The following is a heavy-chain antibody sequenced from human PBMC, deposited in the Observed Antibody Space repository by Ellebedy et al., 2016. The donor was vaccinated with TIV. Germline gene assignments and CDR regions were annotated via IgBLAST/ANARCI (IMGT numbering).Heavy chain of an antibody. CDR1: GFTFNSYA. CDR3: ARDLDKSSGWYGGAGY. D-gene: IGHD6-19*01. J-gene: IGHJ4*02. V-gene: IGHV3-30-3*01. CDR2: ISYDGSSK. Sequence: LSLTCAASGFTFNSYAMHWVRQAPGKGLEWVAVISYDGSSKYYADSVKGRFTISRDNSMTTLYLQMNSLRAEDTAVYYCARDLDKSSGWYGGAGYWGQGTLVTVSS.